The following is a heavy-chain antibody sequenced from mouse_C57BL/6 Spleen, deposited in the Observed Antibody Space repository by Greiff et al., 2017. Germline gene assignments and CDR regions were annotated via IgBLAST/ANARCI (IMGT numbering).Heavy chain of an antibody. Sequence: QVQLKQPGAELVMPGASVKLSCKASGYTFTSYWMHWVKQRPGQGLEWIGEIDPSDSYTNYNQKFKGKSTLTVDKSSSTAYMQLSSLTSEDSAVYYCARYDYDVYFDVWGTGTTVTVSS. CDR1: GYTFTSYW. D-gene: IGHD2-4*01. J-gene: IGHJ1*03. CDR2: IDPSDSYT. CDR3: ARYDYDVYFDV. V-gene: IGHV1-69*01.